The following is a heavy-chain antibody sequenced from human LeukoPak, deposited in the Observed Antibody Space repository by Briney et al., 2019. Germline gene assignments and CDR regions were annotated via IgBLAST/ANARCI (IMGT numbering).Heavy chain of an antibody. Sequence: PGRSLRLSCAASGFTFSTYAMHWVRQAPGKGLEWLTVISYNGSHQYYSDSVRGRLTISRDNSRNSVFLQINRLRPEDTAVYYCATSIRRITISSWGQGTLVTVSS. CDR1: GFTFSTYA. CDR2: ISYNGSHQ. J-gene: IGHJ4*02. CDR3: ATSIRRITISS. V-gene: IGHV3-30*04. D-gene: IGHD3-3*01.